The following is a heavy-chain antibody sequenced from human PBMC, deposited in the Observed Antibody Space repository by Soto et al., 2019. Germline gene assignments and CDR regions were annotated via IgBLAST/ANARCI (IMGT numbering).Heavy chain of an antibody. J-gene: IGHJ4*02. CDR3: AKMTSGSGWYGAVDY. CDR2: ISGSGGET. CDR1: GFTFFNYA. Sequence: EMQLSESGGNLVQPGGSLRLSCAASGFTFFNYAMSWVRQAQGKGLEWVSSISGSGGETHYADSVKGRFTISRDNSKNTLYLQMNGLRVEDTAVYYCAKMTSGSGWYGAVDYWGQGTLVTVSS. V-gene: IGHV3-23*01. D-gene: IGHD6-19*01.